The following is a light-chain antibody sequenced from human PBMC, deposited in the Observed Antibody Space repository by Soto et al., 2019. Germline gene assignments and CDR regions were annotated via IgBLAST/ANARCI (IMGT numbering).Light chain of an antibody. CDR2: GAS. CDR1: QTISSR. V-gene: IGKV1-5*01. J-gene: IGKJ1*01. Sequence: EIQMTHCPFTLCGCVGDRVTINWRASQTISSRLAWYQQKPGKPPKVLIYGASNLQSGVPPRFSGSGSGTDFTLAISSLQPEDSATYYCLKDINYPWTCGKGTKGDIK. CDR3: LKDINYPWT.